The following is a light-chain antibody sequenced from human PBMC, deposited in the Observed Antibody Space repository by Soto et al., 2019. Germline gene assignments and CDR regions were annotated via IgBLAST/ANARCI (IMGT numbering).Light chain of an antibody. Sequence: QSALTQPPSASGSPGQSVTISCAGTSNDVGSYHYVSWYRQRPGQAPKLLIYEVTTRPSGVPDRFSGSKSGNTASLTVSGLQAEDEADYYCSSFVGVNSYVFGTGTKLTVL. CDR1: SNDVGSYHY. CDR3: SSFVGVNSYV. V-gene: IGLV2-8*01. CDR2: EVT. J-gene: IGLJ1*01.